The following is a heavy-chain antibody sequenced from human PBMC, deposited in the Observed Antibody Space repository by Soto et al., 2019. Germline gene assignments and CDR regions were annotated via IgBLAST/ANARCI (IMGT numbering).Heavy chain of an antibody. V-gene: IGHV3-15*07. D-gene: IGHD3-22*01. CDR3: TTHYDSSGYYDYYYYYGMDV. J-gene: IGHJ6*02. CDR1: GFTFGNAG. CDR2: IKSKTDGGTT. Sequence: PGGSLRLSCAASGFTFGNAGMNWVRQAPGKGLEWVGRIKSKTDGGTTDYAAPVKGRFTISRDDSKNTLYLQMNSLKTEDTAVYYCTTHYDSSGYYDYYYYYGMDVWGQGTTVTVSS.